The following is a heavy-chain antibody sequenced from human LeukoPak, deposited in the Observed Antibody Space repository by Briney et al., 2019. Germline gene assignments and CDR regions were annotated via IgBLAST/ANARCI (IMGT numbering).Heavy chain of an antibody. CDR3: ARVRRSPNWFDP. J-gene: IGHJ5*02. D-gene: IGHD1-1*01. V-gene: IGHV4-4*07. CDR1: GGPINNYY. CDR2: IYTSGST. Sequence: PSETLSLTCTVSGGPINNYYWSWIRQPAGKGLEWIGRIYTSGSTNYNPSLKSRVTMSVDTSLNQFSLKLSSVTAADTAVYYCARVRRSPNWFDPWGQGTLVTVSS.